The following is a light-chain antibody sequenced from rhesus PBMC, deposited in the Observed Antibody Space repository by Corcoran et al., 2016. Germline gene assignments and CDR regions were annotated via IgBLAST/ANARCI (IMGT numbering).Light chain of an antibody. CDR2: DAS. Sequence: DIQMTQSPSSLSASVGDTVTITCRASQGISSYLNWFQQKPGKAPKLLIYDASSLESGVPSRFSGSGSGTVFTLPISSLQPEDFAAYYCLQHNSYPFTFGPGTKLDIK. CDR3: LQHNSYPFT. J-gene: IGKJ3*01. V-gene: IGKV1-28*03. CDR1: QGISSY.